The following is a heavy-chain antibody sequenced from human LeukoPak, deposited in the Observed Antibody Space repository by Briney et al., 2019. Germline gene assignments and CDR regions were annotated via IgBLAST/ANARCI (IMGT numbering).Heavy chain of an antibody. V-gene: IGHV3-15*01. CDR1: GFTFNHAW. CDR2: IKSKTDGAIT. J-gene: IGHJ4*02. D-gene: IGHD3-22*01. Sequence: GGSLRLSCAASGFTFNHAWMSWVRQAPGKGLEWVGRIKSKTDGAITEYAAPVKGRFTISRDDSKNTLYLQMNSLKTEDTAVYYCTTVGSSRYYYYFDYWGQGSLVTVSS. CDR3: TTVGSSRYYYYFDY.